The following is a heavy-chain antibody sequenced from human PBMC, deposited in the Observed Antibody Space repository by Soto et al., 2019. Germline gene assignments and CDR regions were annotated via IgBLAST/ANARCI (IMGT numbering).Heavy chain of an antibody. Sequence: SETLSLTCTVSGGSISSYYWSWIRQPPGKGLEWIGYIYYSGSTNYNPSLKSRVTISVDTSKNQFSLKLSSVTAADTAVYYCARYDGSGSTVDYWGQGTLVTAPQ. J-gene: IGHJ4*02. CDR1: GGSISSYY. V-gene: IGHV4-59*08. CDR3: ARYDGSGSTVDY. CDR2: IYYSGST. D-gene: IGHD3-10*01.